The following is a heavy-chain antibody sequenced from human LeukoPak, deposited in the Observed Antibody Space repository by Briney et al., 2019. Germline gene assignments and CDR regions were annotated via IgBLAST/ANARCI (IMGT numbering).Heavy chain of an antibody. CDR3: AKDFYVVIAAAGDY. V-gene: IGHV3-9*01. J-gene: IGHJ4*02. CDR1: GFTFDDYA. CDR2: ISWNSGSI. D-gene: IGHD6-13*01. Sequence: GGSLRLSCAASGFTFDDYAMHWVRQAPGKGLEWVSGISWNSGSIDYADSGKGRFTISRDNAKNSLYLQMNSLRAEDTALYYCAKDFYVVIAAAGDYWGRRTRVSVPS.